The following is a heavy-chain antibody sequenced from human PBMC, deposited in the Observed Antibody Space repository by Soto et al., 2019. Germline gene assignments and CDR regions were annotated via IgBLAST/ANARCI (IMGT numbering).Heavy chain of an antibody. Sequence: ASVKVSCKASGYNFNSHWIHWVRQAPGQGLEWMGVINPGGDTTIYAQSIQGRVSITWDTSASTVYMDLHSLRFEDTAMYYCARDKHYDGGFLKGWYFGLWGRGTLVTVSS. CDR1: GYNFNSHW. V-gene: IGHV1-46*02. D-gene: IGHD3-22*01. J-gene: IGHJ2*01. CDR3: ARDKHYDGGFLKGWYFGL. CDR2: INPGGDTT.